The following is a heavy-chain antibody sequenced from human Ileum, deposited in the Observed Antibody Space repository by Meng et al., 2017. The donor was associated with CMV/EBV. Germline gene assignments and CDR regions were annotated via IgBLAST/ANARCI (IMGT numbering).Heavy chain of an antibody. CDR3: ATRRHVSGDV. Sequence: SCTPSGFTFADYGVTWVRQAPGKGLEWVSSISSSSSYIYYADSVKGRFTISRDNAKNSLYLQMNSLRAEDTAVYYCATRRHVSGDVWGQGTTVTVSS. CDR1: GFTFADYG. J-gene: IGHJ6*02. V-gene: IGHV3-21*01. CDR2: ISSSSSYI.